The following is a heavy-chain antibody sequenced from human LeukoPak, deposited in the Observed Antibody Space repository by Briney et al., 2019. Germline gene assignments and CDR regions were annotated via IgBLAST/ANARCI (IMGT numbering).Heavy chain of an antibody. CDR2: IYSDGRST. CDR1: GFTFSSYW. J-gene: IGHJ3*02. CDR3: ASDRGYSFDI. D-gene: IGHD6-13*01. V-gene: IGHV3-74*01. Sequence: GGSLRLSCAASGFTFSSYWMHWVRHAPGKGLVWVSRIYSDGRSTIYADSVKGRFTISRDKAKNTLYLQINSLRAEDTAVYYCASDRGYSFDIWGQGTMVTVSS.